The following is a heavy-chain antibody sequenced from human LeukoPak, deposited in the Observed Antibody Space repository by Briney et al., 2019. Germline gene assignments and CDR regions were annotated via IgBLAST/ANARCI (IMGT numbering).Heavy chain of an antibody. V-gene: IGHV3-23*01. CDR3: AKLRGSSVIRTAFDY. D-gene: IGHD3-22*01. Sequence: GGSLRLSCAASGFTFSSYVMSWVRQAPGKGLEWVSHISGSGSNTYYADSVKGRFTISRDKSKNTLYLQMNSLRAGDTAVYYCAKLRGSSVIRTAFDYWGQGTLVTVAS. CDR1: GFTFSSYV. CDR2: ISGSGSNT. J-gene: IGHJ4*02.